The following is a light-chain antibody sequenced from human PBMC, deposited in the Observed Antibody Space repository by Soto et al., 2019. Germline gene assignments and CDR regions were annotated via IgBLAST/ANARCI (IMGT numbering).Light chain of an antibody. J-gene: IGKJ1*01. Sequence: EIVMTQSPATLSVSPGDRATLSCRASQSVGSNLAWYQQKPGQAPRLLIYGASTRVPGIPARFSGSGSGTEFTLTISSLQSEDFAVYHCQQYYNWWTFGQGTKVDIK. V-gene: IGKV3-15*01. CDR1: QSVGSN. CDR2: GAS. CDR3: QQYYNWWT.